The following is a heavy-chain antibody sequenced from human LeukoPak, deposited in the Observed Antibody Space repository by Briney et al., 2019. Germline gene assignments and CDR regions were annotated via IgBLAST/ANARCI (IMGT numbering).Heavy chain of an antibody. CDR1: VGSISSGGYS. Sequence: SQTLSLTCAGSVGSISSGGYSCNWIRQPPGKGLEWIGYIHYSGSTYYHPSLKSRVTISVDTSKNQFSLKLSSVTAADTAVYYCAREVDNSDYYHPGAFDIWGQGTMVTVSS. V-gene: IGHV4-30-4*07. CDR2: IHYSGST. D-gene: IGHD3-22*01. CDR3: AREVDNSDYYHPGAFDI. J-gene: IGHJ3*02.